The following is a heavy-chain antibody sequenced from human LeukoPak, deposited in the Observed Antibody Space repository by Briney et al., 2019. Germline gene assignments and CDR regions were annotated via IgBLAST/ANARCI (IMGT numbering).Heavy chain of an antibody. V-gene: IGHV1-18*01. CDR1: GYTFTSYG. CDR3: ARGTGEQQLVGTPFDY. J-gene: IGHJ4*02. Sequence: GASVKVSCKASGYTFTSYGISWVRQAPGQGLEWMGWISAYNGNTNYAQKLQGRVTMTTDTSTSTAYMELRSLRSDDTAVYYCARGTGEQQLVGTPFDYWGQGTLVTVSS. CDR2: ISAYNGNT. D-gene: IGHD6-13*01.